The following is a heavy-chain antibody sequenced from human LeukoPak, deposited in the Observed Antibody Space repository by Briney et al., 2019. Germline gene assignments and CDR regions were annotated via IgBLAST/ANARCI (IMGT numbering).Heavy chain of an antibody. J-gene: IGHJ6*03. CDR2: IMPIFGTA. CDR1: GGTFSSYA. CDR3: AFRMAAFYYYYYYMDV. Sequence: ASVKVSCKASGGTFSSYAISWVRQAPGQGLEWMGGIMPIFGTANYAQKFQGRVTITTDESTSTAYMELSSLRSEDTAVYYCAFRMAAFYYYYYYMDVWGKGTTVTVSS. D-gene: IGHD5-24*01. V-gene: IGHV1-69*05.